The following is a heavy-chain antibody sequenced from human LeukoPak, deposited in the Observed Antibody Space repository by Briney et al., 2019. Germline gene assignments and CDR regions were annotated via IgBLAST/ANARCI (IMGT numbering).Heavy chain of an antibody. CDR2: LYCSGCT. CDR3: ARQAISGYDPPPFDS. CDR1: GGSISSSTYY. D-gene: IGHD5-12*01. J-gene: IGHJ4*02. Sequence: SETLSLTCTVSGGSISSSTYYWGWIRQPPGKGLEWIGNLYCSGCTYYNPSLKSRVTISVDTSKNQFSLKLSSVTAADTAVYYCARQAISGYDPPPFDSWGQGTLVTVSS. V-gene: IGHV4-39*01.